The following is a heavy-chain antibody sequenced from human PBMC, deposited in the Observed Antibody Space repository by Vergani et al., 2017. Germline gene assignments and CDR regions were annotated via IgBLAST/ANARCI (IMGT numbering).Heavy chain of an antibody. CDR1: GFTFNQYG. J-gene: IGHJ5*02. V-gene: IGHV3-33*01. CDR3: ARDLRLLYNRFDP. CDR2: TWYDGNNK. D-gene: IGHD1-14*01. Sequence: QVQLVESAGGVVQPGGSLRLSCAASGFTFNQYGMHWVRQAPGKGLEWVAVTWYDGNNKQYADSVKGRFTISRDNSKSTMYLQMNSLEDEDTGVYYCARDLRLLYNRFDPWGQGTLVTVSS.